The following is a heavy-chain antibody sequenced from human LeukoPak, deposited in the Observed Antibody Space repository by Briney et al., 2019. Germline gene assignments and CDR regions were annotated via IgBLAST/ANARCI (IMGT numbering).Heavy chain of an antibody. CDR3: VTDLPLGHGDYIHN. V-gene: IGHV1-24*01. CDR2: FDPEDDKI. CDR1: GYTLTVLS. D-gene: IGHD4-17*01. Sequence: ASVKVSCKVSGYTLTVLSMHWLRQTPGKGLEWMGGFDPEDDKIIYAQKFQGRVTMTEDTSTDTAYMELSSLRSEDTAVYFCVTDLPLGHGDYIHNWGQGNLVTVSS. J-gene: IGHJ4*02.